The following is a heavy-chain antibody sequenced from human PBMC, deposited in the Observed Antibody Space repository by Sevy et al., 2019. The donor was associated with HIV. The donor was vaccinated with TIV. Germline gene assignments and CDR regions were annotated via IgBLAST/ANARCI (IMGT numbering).Heavy chain of an antibody. CDR1: GFTFANYA. J-gene: IGHJ4*02. Sequence: GGSLRLSCAASGFTFANYAMHWVRQAPGKGLEWVTVIWSDGSNDVYTDSVKGRFIISRDNSRNTLYLQMNNLRVEDTAVYCCVGEGGWDEAPFDFWGQGALVTVSS. CDR3: VGEGGWDEAPFDF. D-gene: IGHD6-19*01. CDR2: IWSDGSND. V-gene: IGHV3-33*01.